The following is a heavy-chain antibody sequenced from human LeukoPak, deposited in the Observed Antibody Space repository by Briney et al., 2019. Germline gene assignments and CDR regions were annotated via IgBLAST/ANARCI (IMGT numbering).Heavy chain of an antibody. V-gene: IGHV3-13*01. D-gene: IGHD5-18*01. J-gene: IGHJ4*02. CDR3: VGEARGYHYTYFDY. CDR1: GFTLGGHD. Sequence: GGSLRLSCTASGFTLGGHDMHWVRQTTGDGLEWVAAVSAGHHASYAGSVKGRFTVSREDAKNSLYLQMNSLRAGDTAVYYCVGEARGYHYTYFDYWGQGSLVTVSS. CDR2: VSAGHHA.